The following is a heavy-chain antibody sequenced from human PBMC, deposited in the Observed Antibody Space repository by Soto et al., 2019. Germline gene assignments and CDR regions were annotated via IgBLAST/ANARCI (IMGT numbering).Heavy chain of an antibody. V-gene: IGHV4-31*03. CDR1: GGSISSGGYY. D-gene: IGHD3-10*01. J-gene: IGHJ3*02. CDR3: ASDQVVWFGSDAVGGTFDI. Sequence: QVQLQESGPGLVKPSQTLSLTCTVSGGSISSGGYYWSWIRQHPGKGLEWIGYIYYSGSTYYNPSLKSRVTISVDTSKNQFSLKLSSVTAADTAVYYCASDQVVWFGSDAVGGTFDIWGQGTMFTVSS. CDR2: IYYSGST.